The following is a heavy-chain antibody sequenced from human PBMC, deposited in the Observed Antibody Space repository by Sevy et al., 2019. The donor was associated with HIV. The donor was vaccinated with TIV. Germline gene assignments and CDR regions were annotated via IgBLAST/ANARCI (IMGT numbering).Heavy chain of an antibody. CDR3: AGRGSGWYLGAYYFDY. Sequence: SETLSLTCTVSGGSISSYYWSWIRQPPGKGLEWIGCIYYSGGTNYNPSLKSRVAITVDTSKNQFSLRLSSVTAADTAVYYWAGRGSGWYLGAYYFDYWGQGTLVTVSS. V-gene: IGHV4-59*12. J-gene: IGHJ4*02. CDR2: IYYSGGT. D-gene: IGHD6-19*01. CDR1: GGSISSYY.